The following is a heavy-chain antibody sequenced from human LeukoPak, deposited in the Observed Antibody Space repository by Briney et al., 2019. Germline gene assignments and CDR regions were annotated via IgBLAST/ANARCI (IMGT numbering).Heavy chain of an antibody. D-gene: IGHD2-15*01. J-gene: IGHJ4*02. V-gene: IGHV1-46*01. CDR2: INPSGGST. Sequence: ASVKVSCKASGYTFTSYYIHWLRQAPGQGLEWVGIINPSGGSTSYAQKFQGRVTMTRDTSSSTVYMDLSSLRSEDTAVYYCARDVSDCSGGSCYSYFDYWGQGTLVTVSS. CDR1: GYTFTSYY. CDR3: ARDVSDCSGGSCYSYFDY.